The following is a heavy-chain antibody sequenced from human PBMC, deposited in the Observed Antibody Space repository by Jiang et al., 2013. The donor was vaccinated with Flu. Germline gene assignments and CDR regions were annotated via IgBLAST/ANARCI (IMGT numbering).Heavy chain of an antibody. CDR1: GGSISSSNW. V-gene: IGHV4-4*02. CDR3: ARANKPAFGYFDY. CDR2: IYHSGST. D-gene: IGHD3-16*01. J-gene: IGHJ4*02. Sequence: GSGLVKPSGTLSLTCAVSGGSISSSNWWSWVRQPPGKGLEWIGEIYHSGSTNYNPSLKSRVTISVDKSKNQFSLKLSSVTAADTAVYYCARANKPAFGYFDYWGQGTLVTVSS.